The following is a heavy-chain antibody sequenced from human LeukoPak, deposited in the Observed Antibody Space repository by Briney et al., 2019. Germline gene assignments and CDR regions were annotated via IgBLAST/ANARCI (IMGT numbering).Heavy chain of an antibody. Sequence: SETLSLTCTVSGGSISSYYWSWIRQPPGKGLEWIGYIYYSGSTNYNPSLKGRVTISVDTSKNQFSLKLSSVTAADTAVYYCARSEGQQLVLDYWGQGTLVTVSS. CDR2: IYYSGST. CDR1: GGSISSYY. J-gene: IGHJ4*02. CDR3: ARSEGQQLVLDY. V-gene: IGHV4-59*01. D-gene: IGHD6-13*01.